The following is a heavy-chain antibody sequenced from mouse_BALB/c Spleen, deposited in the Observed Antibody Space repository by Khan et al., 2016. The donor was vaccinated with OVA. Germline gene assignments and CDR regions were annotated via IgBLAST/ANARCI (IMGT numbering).Heavy chain of an antibody. Sequence: EVQLQESGGGLVQPGGSRKLSCAASGFTFNSYGMHWVRQAPEKGLEWVAYISGDSNTIYYADTVKGRFTISRDNPKNTLFMKMTSLMSEDTAMYYCATSYFYGYYFDYWGPGTTLTVS. V-gene: IGHV5-17*02. CDR3: ATSYFYGYYFDY. D-gene: IGHD1-1*01. CDR1: GFTFNSYG. J-gene: IGHJ2*01. CDR2: ISGDSNTI.